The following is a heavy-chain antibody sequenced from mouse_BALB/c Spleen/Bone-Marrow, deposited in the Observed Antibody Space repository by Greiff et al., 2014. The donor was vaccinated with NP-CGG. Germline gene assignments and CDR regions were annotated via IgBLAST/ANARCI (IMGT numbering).Heavy chain of an antibody. CDR1: GFTFSSYG. Sequence: VQLQQSGGGLVQPVGSLKLSCAASGFTFSSYGMSWVRQTPDKRLELVATINSNGGSTYYPDSVKGRFTISRDNAKNTLYLQMSSLKSEDTAMYYCARDYDYDYWGQGTTLTVSS. CDR2: INSNGGST. V-gene: IGHV5-6-3*01. D-gene: IGHD2-4*01. J-gene: IGHJ2*01. CDR3: ARDYDYDY.